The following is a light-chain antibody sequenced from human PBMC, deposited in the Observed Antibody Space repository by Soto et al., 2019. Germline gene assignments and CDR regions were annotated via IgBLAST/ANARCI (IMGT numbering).Light chain of an antibody. CDR2: AVS. CDR3: SSYAGSNNFVV. V-gene: IGLV2-11*01. Sequence: LTQPRSVSGSPGQSVTISCTGTSSDVGGYNYVSWYKQHPGKAPKLLIFAVSSRPSGVPDRFSGSKSGNTASLTISGLHAEDEADYYCSSYAGSNNFVVFGGGTKLTVL. J-gene: IGLJ2*01. CDR1: SSDVGGYNY.